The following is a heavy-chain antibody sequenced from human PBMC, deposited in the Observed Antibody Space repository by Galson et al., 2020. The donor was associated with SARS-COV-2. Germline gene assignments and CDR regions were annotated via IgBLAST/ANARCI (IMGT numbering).Heavy chain of an antibody. V-gene: IGHV4-34*01. J-gene: IGHJ6*02. Sequence: SETLSLTCAVYGGSFSGYYWSWIRQPPGKGLEWIGEINHSGSTNYNPSFKSRVTXXXXTSNNQFSLKLSSVTAADTAVYYCARTLMVVAATGGDTYYYYGMDVWGQGTTVTVSS. CDR1: GGSFSGYY. CDR2: INHSGST. D-gene: IGHD2-15*01. CDR3: ARTLMVVAATGGDTYYYYGMDV.